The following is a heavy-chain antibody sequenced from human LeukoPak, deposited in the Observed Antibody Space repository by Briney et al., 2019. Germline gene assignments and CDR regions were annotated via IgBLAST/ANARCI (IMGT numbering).Heavy chain of an antibody. V-gene: IGHV4-59*01. D-gene: IGHD1-26*01. CDR1: GISITTYY. J-gene: IGHJ4*02. CDR3: ARDIREVGDSHYFDY. CDR2: IHYSGST. Sequence: SETLSLTCAVSGISITTYYLSWIRQPPGKGLEWIGLIHYSGSTTYNPSLNSRVTISIDTSKNQFSLHLSSVTGADTAVYYCARDIREVGDSHYFDYWGQGALVTVTS.